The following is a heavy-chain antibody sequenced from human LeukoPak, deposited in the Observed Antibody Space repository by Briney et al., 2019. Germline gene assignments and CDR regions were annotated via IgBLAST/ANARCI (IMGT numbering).Heavy chain of an antibody. CDR3: ARDHSYYYGSGSYFPGYYFDY. D-gene: IGHD3-10*01. CDR2: IWYDGSNK. J-gene: IGHJ4*02. Sequence: PGRSLRLSCAASGFTFSSYGMHWVRQAPGKGLEWVAVIWYDGSNKYYADSVKGRFTISRDNSKNTLYLQMNSLRAEDTAVYYCARDHSYYYGSGSYFPGYYFDYWGQGTLVTVSS. CDR1: GFTFSSYG. V-gene: IGHV3-33*01.